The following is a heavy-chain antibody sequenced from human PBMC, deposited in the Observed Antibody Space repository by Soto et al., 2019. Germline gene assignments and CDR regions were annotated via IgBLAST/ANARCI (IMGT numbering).Heavy chain of an antibody. J-gene: IGHJ4*02. CDR3: ARAVGYCSSTSCYTQYYFDY. Sequence: QVQLVESGGGLVKPGVSLRLSCAASGFTFSDYYMSWIRQAPGKGLEWVSYISSSGSTIYYADSVKGRFTISRDNAKNSLYLQMNSLRAEDTAVYYCARAVGYCSSTSCYTQYYFDYWGQGTLVTVSS. CDR1: GFTFSDYY. CDR2: ISSSGSTI. V-gene: IGHV3-11*01. D-gene: IGHD2-2*02.